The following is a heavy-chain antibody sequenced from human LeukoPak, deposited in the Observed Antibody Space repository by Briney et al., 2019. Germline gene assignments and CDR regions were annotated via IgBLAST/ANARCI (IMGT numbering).Heavy chain of an antibody. CDR1: GGSISSSSYY. J-gene: IGHJ3*02. CDR2: IYYSGST. CDR3: ARQAPYDFAEAFDI. D-gene: IGHD3-3*01. Sequence: PSETLSLTCTVSGGSISSSSYYWGWIRQPPGKGLEWIGGIYYSGSTYYNPSLKSRVTISVDTSKYQFSLKLSSVTAADTAVYYCARQAPYDFAEAFDIWGQGTMVTVSS. V-gene: IGHV4-39*01.